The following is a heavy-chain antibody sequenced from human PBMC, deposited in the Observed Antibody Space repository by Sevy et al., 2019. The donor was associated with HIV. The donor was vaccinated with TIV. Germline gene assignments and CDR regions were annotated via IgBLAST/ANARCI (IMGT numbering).Heavy chain of an antibody. D-gene: IGHD3-16*02. CDR1: GFSFRSYW. CDR3: AREGSYRDHDYQYYYGMDV. Sequence: GGSLRLSCAASGFSFRSYWMSWVRQAPGKGLEWVANIRQDGSEKYDVHFVKGRFTISRDNAENSLYLQMNSLRAEDTAVYYCAREGSYRDHDYQYYYGMDVWGQGTTVTVSS. J-gene: IGHJ6*02. V-gene: IGHV3-7*01. CDR2: IRQDGSEK.